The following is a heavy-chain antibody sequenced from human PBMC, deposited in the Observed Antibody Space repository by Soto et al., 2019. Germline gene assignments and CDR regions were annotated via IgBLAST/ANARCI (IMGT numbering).Heavy chain of an antibody. D-gene: IGHD2-15*01. CDR1: GGSFSGYY. CDR3: ARASPGGVVVLSY. V-gene: IGHV4-34*01. Sequence: QVQLQQWGAGLLQPSETLSLTCAVYGGSFSGYYWSWIRQPPGKGLEWIGEINHSGSTNYNPSLKSRVTISVDTSKNQFSLKLSSVTAADTAVYYCARASPGGVVVLSYWGQGTLVTVSS. J-gene: IGHJ4*02. CDR2: INHSGST.